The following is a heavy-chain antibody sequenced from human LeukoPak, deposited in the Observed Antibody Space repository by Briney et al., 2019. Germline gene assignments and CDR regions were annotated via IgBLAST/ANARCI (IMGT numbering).Heavy chain of an antibody. V-gene: IGHV3-7*01. D-gene: IGHD6-19*01. CDR2: IKQDGSEK. CDR1: GFTFSSYW. Sequence: GGSLRLSCAASGFTFSSYWMSWVRQAPGKGLEWVANIKQDGSEKYYVDSVKGRFTISRDNAKNSLYLQMNSLRTEDTAVYYCARYSSGWYLFPDAFDIWGQGTMVTVSS. CDR3: ARYSSGWYLFPDAFDI. J-gene: IGHJ3*02.